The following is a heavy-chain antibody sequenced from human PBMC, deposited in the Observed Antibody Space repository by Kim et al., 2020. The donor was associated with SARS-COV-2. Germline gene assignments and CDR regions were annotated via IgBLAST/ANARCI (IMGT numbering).Heavy chain of an antibody. Sequence: SETLSLTCTVSGGSVSSGSYYWSWIRQPPGKGLEWIGYIYYSGSTNYNPSLKSRVTISVDTSKNQFSLKLSSVTAADTAVYYCARTGLPLGYSYGYLDYWGQGTLVTVSS. D-gene: IGHD5-18*01. CDR1: GGSVSSGSYY. CDR3: ARTGLPLGYSYGYLDY. V-gene: IGHV4-61*01. J-gene: IGHJ4*02. CDR2: IYYSGST.